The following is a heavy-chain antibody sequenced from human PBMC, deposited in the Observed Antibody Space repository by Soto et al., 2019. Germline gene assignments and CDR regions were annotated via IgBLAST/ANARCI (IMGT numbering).Heavy chain of an antibody. CDR1: GFTFSAFA. J-gene: IGHJ3*02. D-gene: IGHD3-9*01. V-gene: IGHV3-73*01. Sequence: EVQLVESGGGLVQPGGSLKLSCAASGFTFSAFAMHWVRQASGKGLEWVGRIRSKTNSYATAYAASVKARFTISSDDSKTTAYLHIHSLKTEDTAVYYCTRVRYFDDEAVEIWGQGTMVTVSS. CDR3: TRVRYFDDEAVEI. CDR2: IRSKTNSYAT.